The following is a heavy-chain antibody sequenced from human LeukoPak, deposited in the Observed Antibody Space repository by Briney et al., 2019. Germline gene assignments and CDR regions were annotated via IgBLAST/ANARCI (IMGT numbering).Heavy chain of an antibody. CDR1: GYTFTSYY. CDR2: INPSGGST. D-gene: IGHD3-22*01. Sequence: ASVKVSCKASGYTFTSYYMHWVQQPPGQGLDWMGIINPSGGSTSYAQKFQGRVTMTRDTSTSTVYMELSSLRSEDTAVYYCARVDNYYDSSGYYPYFDYWGQGTLVTVSS. V-gene: IGHV1-46*01. J-gene: IGHJ4*02. CDR3: ARVDNYYDSSGYYPYFDY.